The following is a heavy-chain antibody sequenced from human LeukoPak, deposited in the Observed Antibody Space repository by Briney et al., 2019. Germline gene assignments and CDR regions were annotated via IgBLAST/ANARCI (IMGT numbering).Heavy chain of an antibody. Sequence: PGRSLRLFCAASGFTFDDYAMHWVRQAPGKGLEWVSGISWNSGSIVYADSVKGRFTIPRDNAKNSLYLQMNSLRAEEKALYYCASKQQLVDWGQGTLVTVSS. CDR2: ISWNSGSI. CDR3: ASKQQLVD. J-gene: IGHJ4*02. V-gene: IGHV3-9*01. D-gene: IGHD6-13*01. CDR1: GFTFDDYA.